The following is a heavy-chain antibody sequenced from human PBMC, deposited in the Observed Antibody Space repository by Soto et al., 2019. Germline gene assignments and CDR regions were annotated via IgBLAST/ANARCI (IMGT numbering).Heavy chain of an antibody. CDR2: IYTSGST. D-gene: IGHD2-2*01. V-gene: IGHV4-4*07. CDR1: GGSISSYY. CDR3: ARACSSTSCYDVFDS. J-gene: IGHJ4*02. Sequence: PSETLSLTCTVSGGSISSYYWIWIRQPAGKGLQWIGRIYTSGSTNYNPSLKSRVTMSVDPSKNQFSLKLSSVTAADTAVYYCARACSSTSCYDVFDSWGQGTLVTVSS.